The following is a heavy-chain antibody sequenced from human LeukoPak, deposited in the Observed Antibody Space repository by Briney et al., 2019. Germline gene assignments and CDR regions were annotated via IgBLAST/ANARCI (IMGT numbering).Heavy chain of an antibody. D-gene: IGHD2-21*02. CDR2: ISSSGSTI. V-gene: IGHV3-48*04. J-gene: IGHJ1*01. CDR1: GFTFSSYS. Sequence: GGSLRLSCAASGFTFSSYSMNWVRQAPGKGLEWVSYISSSGSTIYYADSVKGRFTISRDNAKNSLYLQMNSLRAEDTAVYYCASGIVVVTAAEYFQHWGQGTLVTVSS. CDR3: ASGIVVVTAAEYFQH.